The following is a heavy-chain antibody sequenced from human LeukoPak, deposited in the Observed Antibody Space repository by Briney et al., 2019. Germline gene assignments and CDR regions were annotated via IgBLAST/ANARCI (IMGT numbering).Heavy chain of an antibody. V-gene: IGHV3-74*01. CDR1: GSYW. CDR3: VSFYETY. CDR2: INSDGSWT. J-gene: IGHJ4*02. D-gene: IGHD2/OR15-2a*01. Sequence: GGSLRLSCAASGSYWMHWVRQAPGKGLVWVPHINSDGSWTSYADSVKGRFTISKDNAKNTVYLQMNNLRAEDTAVYHCVSFYETYWGRGTLVTVSS.